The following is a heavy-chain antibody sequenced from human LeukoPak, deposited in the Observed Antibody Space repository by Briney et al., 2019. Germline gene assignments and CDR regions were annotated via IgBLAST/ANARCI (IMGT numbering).Heavy chain of an antibody. CDR2: IYYSGST. CDR1: GGSISSHY. Sequence: PSETLSLTCTVSGGSISSHYWSWIRQPPGKGLEWIGYIYYSGSTNYNPSLKSRVTISVDTSKNQFSLKLSSVTAADTAVYYCARQAVAGQFDYWGQGTLVTVSS. D-gene: IGHD6-19*01. V-gene: IGHV4-59*11. J-gene: IGHJ4*02. CDR3: ARQAVAGQFDY.